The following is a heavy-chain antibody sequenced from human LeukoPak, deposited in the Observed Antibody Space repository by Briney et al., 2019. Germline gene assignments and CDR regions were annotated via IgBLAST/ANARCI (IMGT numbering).Heavy chain of an antibody. CDR1: GFTFSSYS. V-gene: IGHV3-21*01. D-gene: IGHD6-19*01. CDR2: ISSSSSYI. J-gene: IGHJ5*02. Sequence: GGSLRLSCAASGFTFSSYSMDWVRQAPGKGLEWVSSISSSSSYIYYADSVKGRFTISRDNAKNSLYLQMNSLRAEDTAVYYCARAVAGTGGRNWFDPWGQGTLVTVSS. CDR3: ARAVAGTGGRNWFDP.